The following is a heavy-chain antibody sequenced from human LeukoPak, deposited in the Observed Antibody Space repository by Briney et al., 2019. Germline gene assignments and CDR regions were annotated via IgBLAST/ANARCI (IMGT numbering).Heavy chain of an antibody. CDR3: ARRNSRWFGGGNYFDY. Sequence: GESLKISCKGSGYSFTSYWIGWVRQMPGKGLEWMGSIYPGDSDTRYSPSFQGQVTISADKSISTAYLQWSSLKASDTAMYYCARRNSRWFGGGNYFDYWGQGTLVTVFS. CDR2: IYPGDSDT. D-gene: IGHD6-19*01. V-gene: IGHV5-51*01. J-gene: IGHJ4*02. CDR1: GYSFTSYW.